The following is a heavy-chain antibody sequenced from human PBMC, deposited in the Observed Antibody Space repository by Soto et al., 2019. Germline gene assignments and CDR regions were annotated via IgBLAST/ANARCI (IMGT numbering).Heavy chain of an antibody. CDR3: ASSYYYDSSGYYSYYFDY. J-gene: IGHJ4*02. CDR2: ISSSSYT. CDR1: GFTLSDYY. Sequence: GGSLRLSCAASGFTLSDYYMSWIRQAPGKGLEWVSYISSSSYTNYADSVKGRFTIPRDNAKNSLYLQMNSLRAEDTAVYYCASSYYYDSSGYYSYYFDYWGQGTRVIVSS. V-gene: IGHV3-11*06. D-gene: IGHD3-22*01.